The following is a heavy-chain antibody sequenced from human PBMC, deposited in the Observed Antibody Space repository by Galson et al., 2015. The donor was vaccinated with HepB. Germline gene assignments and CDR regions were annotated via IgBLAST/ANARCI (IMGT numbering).Heavy chain of an antibody. CDR1: DSTFSSYT. Sequence: SLRLSCAASDSTFSSYTMNWVRQTPGKGLQWVSYISTNGATIHYADSVKGRFTIARDNAKNTMWLQMNSLRAEDTAVYYCATTKFGSGAYWTFDISGQGTLVTVSS. J-gene: IGHJ3*02. V-gene: IGHV3-48*04. CDR2: ISTNGATI. CDR3: ATTKFGSGAYWTFDI. D-gene: IGHD4/OR15-4a*01.